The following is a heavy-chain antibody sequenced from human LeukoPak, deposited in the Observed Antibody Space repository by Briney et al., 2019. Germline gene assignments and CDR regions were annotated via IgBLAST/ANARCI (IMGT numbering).Heavy chain of an antibody. Sequence: TGGSLRLSCAASGFTFRDYWMHWIRQVPGKGLVWVSRIKGDGSHTIYADSVKGRFTISRDNAKNTLYLQMKSLRVEDTALYYCVRDWDHFDFDSWGQGTLVTVSS. J-gene: IGHJ5*01. CDR2: IKGDGSHT. D-gene: IGHD1-26*01. CDR1: GFTFRDYW. CDR3: VRDWDHFDFDS. V-gene: IGHV3-74*01.